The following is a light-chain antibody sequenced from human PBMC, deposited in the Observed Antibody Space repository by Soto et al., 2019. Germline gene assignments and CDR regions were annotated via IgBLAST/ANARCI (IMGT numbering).Light chain of an antibody. V-gene: IGLV1-44*01. CDR3: ASWDDSLNGVV. CDR1: SSNIGSGT. CDR2: SND. Sequence: QSVLTQPPSASGTPGQRVTISCSGSSSNIGSGTVNWYQQLPGRAPKLLIYSNDERPSGVPDRFSGSKSGTSASLAISGLHSEDDSDYYCASWDDSLNGVVFGGGAQLTVL. J-gene: IGLJ2*01.